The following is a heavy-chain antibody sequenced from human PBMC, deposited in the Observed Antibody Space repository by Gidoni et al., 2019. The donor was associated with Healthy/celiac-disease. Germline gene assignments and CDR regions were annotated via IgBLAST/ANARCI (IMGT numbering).Heavy chain of an antibody. CDR2: IIPIFGTA. CDR1: GGTFSSYA. V-gene: IGHV1-69*01. D-gene: IGHD5-12*01. Sequence: QVQLVQSGAAVKKPGSSVKVSCKASGGTFSSYAISWVRQAPGRGLEWMGGIIPIFGTANYAKKFQGRVTITADESTSTAYMELSSLRSEDTAVYYCAREDVATMGGYFDYWGQGTLVTVSS. CDR3: AREDVATMGGYFDY. J-gene: IGHJ4*02.